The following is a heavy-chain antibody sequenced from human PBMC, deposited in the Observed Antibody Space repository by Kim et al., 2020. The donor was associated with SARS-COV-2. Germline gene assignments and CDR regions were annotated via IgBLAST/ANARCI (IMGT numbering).Heavy chain of an antibody. CDR2: ISYDGSNK. Sequence: GGSLRLSCAASGFTFSSYAMHWVRQAPGKGLEWVAVISYDGSNKYYADSVKGRFTISRDNSKNTLYLQMNSLRAEDTAVYYCAGTYYYGSGSYYTDYWGQGTLVTVSS. CDR1: GFTFSSYA. CDR3: AGTYYYGSGSYYTDY. J-gene: IGHJ4*02. V-gene: IGHV3-30*04. D-gene: IGHD3-10*01.